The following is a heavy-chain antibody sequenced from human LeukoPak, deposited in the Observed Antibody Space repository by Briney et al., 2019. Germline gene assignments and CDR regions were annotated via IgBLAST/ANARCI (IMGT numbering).Heavy chain of an antibody. V-gene: IGHV3-73*01. J-gene: IGHJ3*02. CDR1: GFTFSGSA. D-gene: IGHD5-18*01. CDR3: ARDKAVDTGRAFDI. Sequence: GGSLRLSCAASGFTFSGSAMHWVRQASGKGLEWVGRIRSKANSYATVYAASVKGRFTISRNDSKNTAYLQMNSLRAEDTAVYYCARDKAVDTGRAFDIWGQGTMVTVSS. CDR2: IRSKANSYAT.